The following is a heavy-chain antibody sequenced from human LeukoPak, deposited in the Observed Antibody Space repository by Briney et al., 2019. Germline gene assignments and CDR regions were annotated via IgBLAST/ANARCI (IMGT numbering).Heavy chain of an antibody. CDR2: ISSSSSYI. J-gene: IGHJ4*02. CDR3: AKEYDTSGYHIDY. Sequence: GGSLRLSCAASGFTFSSYSMNWVRQAPGKGLEWVSSISSSSSYIYYADSVKGRFTISRDNAKNSLYLQMSSLRAEDTAIYYCAKEYDTSGYHIDYWGQGTLVTVSS. CDR1: GFTFSSYS. D-gene: IGHD3-22*01. V-gene: IGHV3-21*04.